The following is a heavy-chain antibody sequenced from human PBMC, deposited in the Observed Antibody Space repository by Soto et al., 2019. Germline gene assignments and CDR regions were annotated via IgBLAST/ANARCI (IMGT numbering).Heavy chain of an antibody. CDR2: IYYSGST. CDR3: ARVQYNWNHNYYYGMDV. D-gene: IGHD1-20*01. J-gene: IGHJ6*02. V-gene: IGHV4-30-4*01. CDR1: GGSISSGDYY. Sequence: QVQLQESGPGLVKPSQTLSLTCTVSGGSISSGDYYWSWIRQPPGKGLEWIGYIYYSGSTYYNPSLKSRVTISVDTSKNQFSLKLSSVTAADTAVYYCARVQYNWNHNYYYGMDVWGQGTTVTVSS.